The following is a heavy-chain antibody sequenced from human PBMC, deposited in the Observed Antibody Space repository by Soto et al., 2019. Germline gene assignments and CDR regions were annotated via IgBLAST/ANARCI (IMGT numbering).Heavy chain of an antibody. CDR3: ARAARGSSSNCPCYYTIDV. CDR2: IWYDGSDK. CDR1: GFTFSTSG. D-gene: IGHD2-2*01. Sequence: GGSLRLSCAASGFTFSTSGLHWVRQAPGKGLEWVAFIWYDGSDKYYADSVKGRFTISRDNSKNTVYLQMNSLRAEDTALYYCARAARGSSSNCPCYYTIDVWGQGTTVTVSS. J-gene: IGHJ6*02. V-gene: IGHV3-33*01.